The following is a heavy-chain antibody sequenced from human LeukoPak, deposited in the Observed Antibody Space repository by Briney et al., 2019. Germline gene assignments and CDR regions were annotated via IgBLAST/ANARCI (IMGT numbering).Heavy chain of an antibody. CDR1: GASISGYY. CDR3: ARVTSDSGWYLDY. J-gene: IGHJ4*02. D-gene: IGHD5-12*01. Sequence: RASETLSLTCTVSGASISGYYWSWIRRPAGKGLEWIGRIFTSGSTNYNPSLKSRVTMSVDTSKNQFSLKLSSVTAADTAVYYCARVTSDSGWYLDYWGQGTLVTVSS. CDR2: IFTSGST. V-gene: IGHV4-4*07.